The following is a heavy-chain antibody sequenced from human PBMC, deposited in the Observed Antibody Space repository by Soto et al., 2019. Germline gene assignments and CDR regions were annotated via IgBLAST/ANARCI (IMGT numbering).Heavy chain of an antibody. CDR3: ARESRYFDWSIDY. Sequence: QVQLVESGGGVVQPGRSLRLSCAASGFTFSSYAMHWVRQAPGKGLEWVAVISYDGSNKYYADSVKGRFTISRDNSKNTLYLQMNSLRAEDTAVYYCARESRYFDWSIDYWGQGTLVTVSS. J-gene: IGHJ4*02. CDR1: GFTFSSYA. CDR2: ISYDGSNK. V-gene: IGHV3-30-3*01. D-gene: IGHD3-9*01.